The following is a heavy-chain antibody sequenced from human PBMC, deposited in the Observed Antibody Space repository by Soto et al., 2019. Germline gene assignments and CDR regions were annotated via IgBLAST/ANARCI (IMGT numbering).Heavy chain of an antibody. D-gene: IGHD2-21*02. CDR1: GGTFSSYA. CDR3: ARLTCGDCPLQYYYGMDV. CDR2: IIPILGIA. J-gene: IGHJ6*02. Sequence: ASVKVSCKASGGTFSSYAISWVRQAPGQGLEWMGRIIPILGIANYAQKFQGRVTITADKSTSTDYMELSSLRSEDTAVYYCARLTCGDCPLQYYYGMDVWGQGTTVTVSS. V-gene: IGHV1-69*04.